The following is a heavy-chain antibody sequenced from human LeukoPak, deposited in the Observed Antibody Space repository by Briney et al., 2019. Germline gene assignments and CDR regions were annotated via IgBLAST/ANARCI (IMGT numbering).Heavy chain of an antibody. D-gene: IGHD1-14*01. J-gene: IGHJ6*04. CDR2: ISSSGSTI. Sequence: GGSLRLSCAASGFTFSSYEMNWVRQAPGKGLEWVSYISSSGSTIYYADSVKGRFTISRDNSKNTLYLQMNSLRAEDTAVYYCAKETGARGDVWGKGTTVTISS. CDR1: GFTFSSYE. V-gene: IGHV3-48*03. CDR3: AKETGARGDV.